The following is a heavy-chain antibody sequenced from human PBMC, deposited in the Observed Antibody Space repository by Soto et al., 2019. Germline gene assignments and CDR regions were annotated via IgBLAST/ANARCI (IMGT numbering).Heavy chain of an antibody. CDR3: ARGGRIVFGVVIHGNWFDP. D-gene: IGHD3-3*01. V-gene: IGHV3-23*01. Sequence: GGSLRLSCAASGFAFSSYAMNWVRQAPGKGLEWVSAISGSGGTTFYADSVKGRFSISRDNSKNMLHLQMNSLRAEDTAVYYCARGGRIVFGVVIHGNWFDPWGQGTLVTVSS. CDR2: ISGSGGTT. CDR1: GFAFSSYA. J-gene: IGHJ5*02.